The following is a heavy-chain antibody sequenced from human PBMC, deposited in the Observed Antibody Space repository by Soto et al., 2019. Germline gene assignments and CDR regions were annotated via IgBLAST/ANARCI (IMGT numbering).Heavy chain of an antibody. Sequence: SVKVSCKASGGTFGSYAISWVRQAPGQGLEWMGGIIPIFGTANYAQKFQGRVTITADESTSTAYMELSSLRSEDTAVYYCARGSIAAALDPWYFDYWGQGTLVTVS. V-gene: IGHV1-69*13. CDR2: IIPIFGTA. CDR1: GGTFGSYA. CDR3: ARGSIAAALDPWYFDY. D-gene: IGHD6-13*01. J-gene: IGHJ4*02.